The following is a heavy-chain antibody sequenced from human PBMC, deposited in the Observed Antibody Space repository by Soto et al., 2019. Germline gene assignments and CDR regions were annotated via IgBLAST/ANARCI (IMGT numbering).Heavy chain of an antibody. CDR1: GFIFSSCW. V-gene: IGHV3-7*01. J-gene: IGHJ6*02. CDR2: IKEDGSET. D-gene: IGHD3-10*01. Sequence: GGSLRLSCAASGFIFSSCWMTWVGQAPGKGLEWVANIKEDGSETHYVDSVKGRFTISRDNAKNSLYLQMNSLRVEDTAVYYCARDGYYGSGSYWPYYYGMDVWGQGTTVTVSS. CDR3: ARDGYYGSGSYWPYYYGMDV.